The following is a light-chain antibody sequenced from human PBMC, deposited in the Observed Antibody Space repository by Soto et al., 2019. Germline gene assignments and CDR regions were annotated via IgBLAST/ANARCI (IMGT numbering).Light chain of an antibody. CDR2: DAS. CDR3: QQRSNWPPT. J-gene: IGKJ4*01. CDR1: QIVNSY. Sequence: EIVLTQSPATLSLSPGERATLSCRASQIVNSYLAWYQQKPGQAPRLLIYDASNRATGIPARFSGSGSGTDFTLTISSLEPEDFAVYYCQQRSNWPPTFGGGTKVEIK. V-gene: IGKV3-11*01.